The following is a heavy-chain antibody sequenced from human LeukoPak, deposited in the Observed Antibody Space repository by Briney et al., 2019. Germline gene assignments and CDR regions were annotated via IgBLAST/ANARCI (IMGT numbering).Heavy chain of an antibody. Sequence: ASVKLSCKASGYTFTGYYMHWVRQAPGQGLEWMGWINPNSGGTNYAQKFQGRVTMTRDTSISTAYMELSRLRSDDTAVYYCARVMVRGVINAFDIWGQGTMVTVSS. CDR3: ARVMVRGVINAFDI. V-gene: IGHV1-2*02. J-gene: IGHJ3*02. CDR1: GYTFTGYY. D-gene: IGHD3-10*01. CDR2: INPNSGGT.